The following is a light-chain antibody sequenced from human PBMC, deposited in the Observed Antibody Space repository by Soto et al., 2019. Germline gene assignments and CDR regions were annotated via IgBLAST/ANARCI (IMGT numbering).Light chain of an antibody. Sequence: DIQMTQSPSSLSASVGDRVTITCRASQGISTFLAWYQQKPGKAPILLIYAASTLQSGVPSRFSGSGSGTDFTLTISSLQPEDVATYYCQKYNNVPWTFGQGTKLEIK. J-gene: IGKJ1*01. V-gene: IGKV1-27*01. CDR2: AAS. CDR1: QGISTF. CDR3: QKYNNVPWT.